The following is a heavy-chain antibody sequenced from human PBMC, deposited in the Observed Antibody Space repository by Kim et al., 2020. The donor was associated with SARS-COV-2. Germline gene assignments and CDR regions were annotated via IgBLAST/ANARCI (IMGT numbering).Heavy chain of an antibody. D-gene: IGHD3-9*01. J-gene: IGHJ4*02. CDR1: GYTFTSYA. CDR3: ARGDYDILTGYGTCFFY. CDR2: INAGNGNT. V-gene: IGHV1-3*01. Sequence: ASVKVSCKASGYTFTSYAMHWVRQAPGQRLEWMGWINAGNGNTKYSQKFQGRVTITRDTSASTAYMELSSLRSEDTAVYYCARGDYDILTGYGTCFFYWGPGTLVTVSS.